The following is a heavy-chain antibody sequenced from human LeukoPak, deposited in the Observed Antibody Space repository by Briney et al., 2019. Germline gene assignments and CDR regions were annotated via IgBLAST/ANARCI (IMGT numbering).Heavy chain of an antibody. CDR1: GGSFRGFY. V-gene: IGHV4-34*01. CDR2: MKHSGSA. CDR3: ARENYDFWSGYSHFDY. D-gene: IGHD3-3*01. Sequence: PSETLSLTCAVSGGSFRGFYWSCIPEPPGTGLEWRGEMKHSGSANDNPSLRSRVTISVDTSKTQFSLKPSSVTAADTAVYYCARENYDFWSGYSHFDYWGQGTLVTVSS. J-gene: IGHJ4*02.